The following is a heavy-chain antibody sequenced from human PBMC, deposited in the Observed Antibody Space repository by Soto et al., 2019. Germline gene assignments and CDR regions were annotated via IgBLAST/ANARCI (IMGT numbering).Heavy chain of an antibody. V-gene: IGHV4-34*01. D-gene: IGHD6-13*01. Sequence: QVQLQPWGAGLLKPSETLSLTCAVYGGSFSCYYWSWIRQPPGKGLEWIGEINHSGSTNYNPSLKNRVTISVDTSQTQFSLNLTSVTAADTAVNYCARLYPPLRGSSWLDYWGQGTLVTVSS. CDR1: GGSFSCYY. CDR3: ARLYPPLRGSSWLDY. J-gene: IGHJ4*02. CDR2: INHSGST.